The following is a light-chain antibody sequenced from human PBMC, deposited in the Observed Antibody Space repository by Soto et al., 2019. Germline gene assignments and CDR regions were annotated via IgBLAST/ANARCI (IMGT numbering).Light chain of an antibody. CDR2: DVR. J-gene: IGLJ1*01. V-gene: IGLV2-14*01. CDR1: SSDVGGYNY. Sequence: QSVLTQPASVSGSPGQSITISCTGTSSDVGGYNYVSWYQQHPGKAPKLRIYDVRYRPSVVSNRFSGSKSANAASLTISGRQAEDEADYYCRSYTHSSPTYVFGTGTKVTVL. CDR3: RSYTHSSPTYV.